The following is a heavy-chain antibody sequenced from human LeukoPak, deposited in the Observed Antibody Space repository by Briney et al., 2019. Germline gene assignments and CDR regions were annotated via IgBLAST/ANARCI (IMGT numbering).Heavy chain of an antibody. Sequence: ASVKVSCKASGYTFTGNYMHWVRQAPGQGLEWMGWISAYNGNTNYAQKLQGRVTMTTDTSTSTAYMELRSLRSDDTAVYYCARDPLVKRYYYDSSGYYFMLYWGQGTLVTVSS. CDR3: ARDPLVKRYYYDSSGYYFMLY. CDR2: ISAYNGNT. J-gene: IGHJ4*02. D-gene: IGHD3-22*01. CDR1: GYTFTGNY. V-gene: IGHV1-18*04.